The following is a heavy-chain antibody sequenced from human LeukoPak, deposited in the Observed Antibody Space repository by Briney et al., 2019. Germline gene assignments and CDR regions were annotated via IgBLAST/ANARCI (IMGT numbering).Heavy chain of an antibody. V-gene: IGHV3-23*01. CDR2: ITGGAGST. Sequence: GGSLRLSCAASGFTFSSYAMSWVRQAPGKGLDWVSGITGGAGSTYYADSVKGLFTIFRDNSNNTLYLQMNSLRAEDTAVYYCAKTRGYSNSWYDYWGQGTLVSVSS. J-gene: IGHJ4*02. CDR3: AKTRGYSNSWYDY. D-gene: IGHD6-13*01. CDR1: GFTFSSYA.